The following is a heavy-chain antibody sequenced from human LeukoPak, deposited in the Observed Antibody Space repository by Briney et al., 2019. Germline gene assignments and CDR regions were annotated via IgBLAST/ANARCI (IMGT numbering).Heavy chain of an antibody. CDR1: TFTFSSYG. D-gene: IGHD6-19*01. CDR3: AKIVAGTSRSISDY. Sequence: PGGSLRLSCAASTFTFSSYGMSWVRQAPGKGLEWVSHISSSGGRTYYADSVKGRFTISRDNSKNTLYLQMNSLRAEDTAVYYCAKIVAGTSRSISDYWGQGTLVTVSS. V-gene: IGHV3-23*01. J-gene: IGHJ4*02. CDR2: ISSSGGRT.